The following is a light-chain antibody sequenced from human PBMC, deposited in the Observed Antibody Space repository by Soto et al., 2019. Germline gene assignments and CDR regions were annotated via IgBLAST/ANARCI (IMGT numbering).Light chain of an antibody. CDR3: QQYGSSPWT. J-gene: IGKJ1*01. CDR2: DAS. V-gene: IGKV3-20*01. Sequence: EIVLTQSPGTLFLSPGERANISCRASQSVGSSYLAWYQQKPGQAPRILIYDASSRATGIPDRFSGGASGTDFTLTISRLEPEDFAVYYCQQYGSSPWTFGQGTKVEIK. CDR1: QSVGSSY.